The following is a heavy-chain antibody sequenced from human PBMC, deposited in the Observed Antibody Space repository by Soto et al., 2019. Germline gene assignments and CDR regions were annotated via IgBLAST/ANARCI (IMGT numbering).Heavy chain of an antibody. CDR2: IYYTGNT. D-gene: IGHD3-22*01. V-gene: IGHV4-30-4*01. J-gene: IGHJ4*02. Sequence: QVQLQESGPGLVKPSQTLSLTCTVSGASISGGDYYWTWIRQPPGKGLEWIGSIYYTGNTYSNPSLXXXLXLSVDPSNNQFALRLTSVTAPDTAIYYCVRATYDSSTYYLDYWGQGTLVTVSS. CDR3: VRATYDSSTYYLDY. CDR1: GASISGGDYY.